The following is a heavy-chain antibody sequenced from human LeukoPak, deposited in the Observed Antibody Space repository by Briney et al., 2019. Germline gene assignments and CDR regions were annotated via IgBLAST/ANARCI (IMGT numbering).Heavy chain of an antibody. CDR3: ASLSGFYLD. J-gene: IGHJ4*02. V-gene: IGHV4-31*03. Sequence: SQTLSLTCTVSGGSISSGGYFWSWIRQRPGKGLEWIGYIYYSGSTYYSPSLKSRVTISVDTSKNQFSLKLNSVTAADTAVYYCASLSGFYLDWGQGTLVTVSS. CDR2: IYYSGST. D-gene: IGHD3-22*01. CDR1: GGSISSGGYF.